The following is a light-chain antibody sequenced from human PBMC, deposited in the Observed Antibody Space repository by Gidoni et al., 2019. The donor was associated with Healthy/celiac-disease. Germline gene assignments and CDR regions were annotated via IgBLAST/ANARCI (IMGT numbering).Light chain of an antibody. V-gene: IGKV3-11*01. J-gene: IGKJ1*01. CDR3: QQRSNWPPWT. CDR1: QSVSSY. Sequence: EIVLTHSPATLSLSPGERATLSCRASQSVSSYLAWYQQKPGQAPRLLIYDASNMATGIPARFSGSGSGTDFTLTISSLETEDFAVYYCQQRSNWPPWTFGQGTKVEIK. CDR2: DAS.